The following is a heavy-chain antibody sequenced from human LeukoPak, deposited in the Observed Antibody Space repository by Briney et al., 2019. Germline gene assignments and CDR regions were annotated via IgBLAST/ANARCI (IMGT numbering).Heavy chain of an antibody. CDR3: ARDTLSGRYWATRTNFDY. CDR1: GFTFSSYW. Sequence: GESLKISCAASGFTFSSYWMHWVRQAPGKGLEWVSLIIGDGGSTYYADFVKGRFTISRDNSKNTLYLQMSSLRTEDTALYYCARDTLSGRYWATRTNFDYWGQGTLVTVSS. D-gene: IGHD1-26*01. J-gene: IGHJ4*02. CDR2: IIGDGGST. V-gene: IGHV3-43*02.